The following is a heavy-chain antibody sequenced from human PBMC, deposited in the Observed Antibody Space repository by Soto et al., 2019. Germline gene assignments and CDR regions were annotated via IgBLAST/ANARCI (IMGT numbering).Heavy chain of an antibody. Sequence: SETLSLTCAVYGGSFSGYYWSWIRQPPGKGLEWIGEINHSGSTNYNPSLKSRVTISVDTSKNQFSLKLSSVTAADTAVYYCARGRRRYDYIWGSYRPLYYFDYWGQGTLVT. D-gene: IGHD3-16*02. CDR2: INHSGST. J-gene: IGHJ4*02. V-gene: IGHV4-34*01. CDR3: ARGRRRYDYIWGSYRPLYYFDY. CDR1: GGSFSGYY.